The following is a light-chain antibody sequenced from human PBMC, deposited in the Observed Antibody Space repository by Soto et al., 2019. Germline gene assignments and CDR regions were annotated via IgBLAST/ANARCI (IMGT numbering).Light chain of an antibody. CDR3: QQYNNWPPWA. Sequence: EIVMTQSPATLSKSPGERDTLSCRASQSVSSNLAWYQQKPGRAPRLLIYGASTRVTGVPARFSGSGSGTEFTLTISSLQSEDFAVYYCQQYNNWPPWAFGQGTKVEIK. J-gene: IGKJ1*01. CDR2: GAS. V-gene: IGKV3-15*01. CDR1: QSVSSN.